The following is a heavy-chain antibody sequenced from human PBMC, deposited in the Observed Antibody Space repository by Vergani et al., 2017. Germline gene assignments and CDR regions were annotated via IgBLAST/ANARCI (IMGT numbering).Heavy chain of an antibody. J-gene: IGHJ4*02. CDR1: GYTFTSYY. D-gene: IGHD6-6*01. CDR3: ARGRFERGSIAARWGYFDY. CDR2: INPSGGST. Sequence: QVQLVQSGAEVKKPGASVKVSCKASGYTFTSYYMHWVRQAPGQGLEWMGIINPSGGSTSYAQKFQGRVTITADKSTSTAYMELSSLRSEDTAVYYCARGRFERGSIAARWGYFDYWGQGTLVTVSS. V-gene: IGHV1-46*01.